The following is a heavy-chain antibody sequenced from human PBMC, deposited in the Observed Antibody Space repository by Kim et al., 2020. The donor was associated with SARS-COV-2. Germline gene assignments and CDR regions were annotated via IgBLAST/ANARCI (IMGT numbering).Heavy chain of an antibody. CDR1: GYTFTSYA. V-gene: IGHV7-4-1*02. J-gene: IGHJ4*02. Sequence: ASVKVSCKASGYTFTSYAMNWVRQAPGQGLEWMGWINTNTGNPTYAQGFTGRFVFSLDTSVSTAYLQISSLKAEDTAVYYCARDKPGVWFGGPGGLDYWGQGTLVTVSS. CDR3: ARDKPGVWFGGPGGLDY. D-gene: IGHD3-10*01. CDR2: INTNTGNP.